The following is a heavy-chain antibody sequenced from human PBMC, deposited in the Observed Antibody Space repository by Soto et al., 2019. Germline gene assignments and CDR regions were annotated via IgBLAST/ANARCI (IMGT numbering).Heavy chain of an antibody. V-gene: IGHV1-69*12. CDR1: GGTFSSYA. Sequence: QVQLVQSGAEVKKPGSSVKVSCKASGGTFSSYAISWVRQAPGQGLEWMGGIIPIFGTANYAQKFQGRVTITADESTSTAYMELSSLRSEDTAVYYCARDLTGRYQPHPKYGMDVWGQGTTVTVSS. CDR3: ARDLTGRYQPHPKYGMDV. J-gene: IGHJ6*02. D-gene: IGHD2-2*01. CDR2: IIPIFGTA.